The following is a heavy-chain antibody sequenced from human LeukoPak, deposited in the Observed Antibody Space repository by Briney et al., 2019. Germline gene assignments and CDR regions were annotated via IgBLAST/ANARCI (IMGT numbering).Heavy chain of an antibody. CDR2: ISSSSSYI. CDR1: GFTFSSYS. CDR3: ARGPTYYYDSSGYADY. D-gene: IGHD3-22*01. V-gene: IGHV3-21*01. Sequence: GGSLRLSCAASGFTFSSYSMNWARQAPGKGLEWVSSISSSSSYIYYADSVKGRFTISRDNAKNSLYLQMYSLRAEDTAVYYCARGPTYYYDSSGYADYWGQGTLVTVSS. J-gene: IGHJ4*02.